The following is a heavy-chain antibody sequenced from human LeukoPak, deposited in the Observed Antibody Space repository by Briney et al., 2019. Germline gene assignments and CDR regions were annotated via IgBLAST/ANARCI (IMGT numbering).Heavy chain of an antibody. CDR2: IKQDGSAK. J-gene: IGHJ4*02. V-gene: IGHV3-7*01. Sequence: GGSLILSCAASGFTFSDYWMSWVSQAPGEGLEWVANIKQDGSAKNYVDSVKGRFTISRDNAKNTLYLQMNSLRAEDTAVYYCATYYYGSGSSTKVDYWGQGTLVTVSS. CDR1: GFTFSDYW. CDR3: ATYYYGSGSSTKVDY. D-gene: IGHD3-10*01.